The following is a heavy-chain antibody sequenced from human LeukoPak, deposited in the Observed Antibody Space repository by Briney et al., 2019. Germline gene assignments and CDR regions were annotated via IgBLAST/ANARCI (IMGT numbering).Heavy chain of an antibody. J-gene: IGHJ4*02. CDR2: INPSGGST. CDR3: ARESGRITIFQSRSAAPDY. D-gene: IGHD3-3*01. Sequence: ASVKVSCKASGYTFTSYYMHWVRQAPGQGLEWMGIINPSGGSTSYARKFQGRVTMTRDTSTSTVYMELSSLRSEDTAVYYCARESGRITIFQSRSAAPDYWGQGTLVTVSS. V-gene: IGHV1-46*01. CDR1: GYTFTSYY.